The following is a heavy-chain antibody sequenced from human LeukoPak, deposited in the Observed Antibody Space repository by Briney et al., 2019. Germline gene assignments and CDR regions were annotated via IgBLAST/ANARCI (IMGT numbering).Heavy chain of an antibody. J-gene: IGHJ4*02. V-gene: IGHV3-23*01. CDR2: IYENGGTT. CDR3: AKGDGYKPLGGIFDY. D-gene: IGHD5-24*01. Sequence: PGGSLRLSCVGSGFTFRSHAMSWVRQAPEEGLEFVSGIYENGGTTYYAGSVKGRFSISRDNSKNTLYLQMDSLRGKDTAVYYCAKGDGYKPLGGIFDYWGQGTLVTVSS. CDR1: GFTFRSHA.